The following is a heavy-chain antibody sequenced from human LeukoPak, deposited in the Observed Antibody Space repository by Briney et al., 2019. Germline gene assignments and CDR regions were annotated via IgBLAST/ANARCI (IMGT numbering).Heavy chain of an antibody. CDR2: IYSDGSV. Sequence: SETLSLTCSVSGGSISSHYWSWLRQPAGKGLEWIGHIYSDGSVNYNPSVKSRVTMSVDTSKNQFSLKLYFVTAADTAVFYCARGPAASGYFVYWDQGTLVTVSS. CDR3: ARGPAASGYFVY. J-gene: IGHJ4*02. D-gene: IGHD6-13*01. V-gene: IGHV4-4*07. CDR1: GGSISSHY.